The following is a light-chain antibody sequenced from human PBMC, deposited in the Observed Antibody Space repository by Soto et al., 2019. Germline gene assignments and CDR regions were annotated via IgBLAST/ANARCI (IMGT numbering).Light chain of an antibody. CDR3: HEGYSTSRYT. CDR1: QSISSY. CDR2: AAS. Sequence: DIQMTPPPSSLSASVGDRVTITCRASQSISSYLNWYQQKPGKAPKLLIYAASSLQSGVPSRFSGSGTRTAFTLSISRLQPEDFAPYSWHEGYSTSRYTSGRGTKLEIK. V-gene: IGKV1-39*01. J-gene: IGKJ2*01.